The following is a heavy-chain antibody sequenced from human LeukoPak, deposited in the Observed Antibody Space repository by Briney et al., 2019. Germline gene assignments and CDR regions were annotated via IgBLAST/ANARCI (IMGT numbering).Heavy chain of an antibody. CDR1: GGSIGSGGYY. D-gene: IGHD1-14*01. Sequence: PSETLSLTCTVSGGSIGSGGYYWSWIRQHPGKGLEWIGYIYYSGSTYYNPSLKSRVTISVDTSKNQFSLKLSSVTAADTAVYYCATLNRAVGAFDIWGQGTMVTVSS. CDR3: ATLNRAVGAFDI. CDR2: IYYSGST. V-gene: IGHV4-31*03. J-gene: IGHJ3*02.